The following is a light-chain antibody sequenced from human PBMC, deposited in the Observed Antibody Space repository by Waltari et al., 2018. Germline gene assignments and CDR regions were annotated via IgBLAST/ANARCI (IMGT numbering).Light chain of an antibody. Sequence: QSALTQPASVSGSPGQSITISCTGTSSDVGGYNYVSWYQQHTGKAPKLMIYDVSKRPSGVSNRFSCSKSGNTASLTISGLQAEDEADYYCSSYTSSSTYVFGTGTKVTVL. CDR1: SSDVGGYNY. CDR3: SSYTSSSTYV. CDR2: DVS. J-gene: IGLJ1*01. V-gene: IGLV2-14*01.